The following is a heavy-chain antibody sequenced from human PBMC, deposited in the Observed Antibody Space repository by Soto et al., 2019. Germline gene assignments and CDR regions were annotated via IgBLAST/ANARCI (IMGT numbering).Heavy chain of an antibody. Sequence: SETLSLTCAVSGGSISSGGYSWSWIRQPPGKGLEWIGYIYFSGSTNYNPSLKSRVTISVEKSKNQFSLKLSSVTAADTAVYYCARDRDIVATNENYYYYGMDVWGQGTTVTVSS. CDR3: ARDRDIVATNENYYYYGMDV. CDR2: IYFSGST. V-gene: IGHV4-30-2*01. D-gene: IGHD5-12*01. CDR1: GGSISSGGYS. J-gene: IGHJ6*02.